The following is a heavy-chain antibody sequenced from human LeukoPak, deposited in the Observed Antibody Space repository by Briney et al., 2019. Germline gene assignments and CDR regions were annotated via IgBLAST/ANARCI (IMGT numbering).Heavy chain of an antibody. CDR3: AIVYPATYYYYYYMDV. J-gene: IGHJ6*03. V-gene: IGHV4-4*07. CDR2: IYTSGST. Sequence: SETLSLTCTVSGGSISSYYWSWIRQPAGKGLEWIGRIYTSGSTNYNPSLKSRVTMSVDTSKKQFSLKLSSIDAAGTAGYYCAIVYPATYYYYYYMDVWGKGTTVTVSS. CDR1: GGSISSYY. D-gene: IGHD2-15*01.